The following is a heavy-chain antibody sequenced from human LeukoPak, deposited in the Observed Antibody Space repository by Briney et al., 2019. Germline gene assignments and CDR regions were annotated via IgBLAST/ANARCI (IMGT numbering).Heavy chain of an antibody. Sequence: GGSLRLSCAASGFTFSIHAMSWVRQAPGKGLEWVSVIYSGGSTYYADSVKGRFTISRDNSKNTLYLQMNSLRAEDTAVYYRARFYGDYAGTWFDPWGQGTLVTVSS. CDR3: ARFYGDYAGTWFDP. D-gene: IGHD4-17*01. CDR1: GFTFSIHA. V-gene: IGHV3-53*01. J-gene: IGHJ5*02. CDR2: IYSGGST.